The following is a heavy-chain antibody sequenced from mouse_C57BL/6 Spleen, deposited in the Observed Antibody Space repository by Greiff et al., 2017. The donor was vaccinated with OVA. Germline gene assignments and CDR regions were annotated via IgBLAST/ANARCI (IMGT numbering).Heavy chain of an antibody. J-gene: IGHJ2*01. V-gene: IGHV1-50*01. CDR2: IDPSDSYT. Sequence: QVQLQQPGAELVKPGASVKLSCKASGYTFTSYWMQWVKQRPGQGLEWIGEIDPSDSYTNYNQKFKGKATLTVETSSSTAYMQLSSLTSEDSAVYYCARPLPSPFYYFDYWGQGTTLTVSS. D-gene: IGHD5-5*01. CDR1: GYTFTSYW. CDR3: ARPLPSPFYYFDY.